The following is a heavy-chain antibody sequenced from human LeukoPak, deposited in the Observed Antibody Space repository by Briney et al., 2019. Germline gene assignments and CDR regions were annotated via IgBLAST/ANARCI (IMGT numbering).Heavy chain of an antibody. CDR2: IYYSGST. J-gene: IGHJ6*02. D-gene: IGHD1-26*01. CDR1: GGSISNYY. Sequence: ASETLSLTCTVSGGSISNYYWSWIRQPPGKGLEWIGCIYYSGSTNYNPSLKSRVTISVDTSKNQFSLKLSSVTAADTAVYYCARGLLFDYYYYYGMDVWGQGTTVTVSS. V-gene: IGHV4-59*01. CDR3: ARGLLFDYYYYYGMDV.